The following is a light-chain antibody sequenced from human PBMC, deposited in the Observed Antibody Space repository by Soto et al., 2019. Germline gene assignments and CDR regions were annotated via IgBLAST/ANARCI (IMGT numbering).Light chain of an antibody. CDR2: DAS. CDR1: QSLNNG. V-gene: IGKV1-5*01. Sequence: DIQMTQSPSTLSASVGDRVTLTCRASQSLNNGLAWYQQKPGKAPNLLIYDASTLERGVPSRFSGTGSGTEFTLTISSLQPDDFATYYCQQYHRSSITFGQGTRLENK. CDR3: QQYHRSSIT. J-gene: IGKJ5*01.